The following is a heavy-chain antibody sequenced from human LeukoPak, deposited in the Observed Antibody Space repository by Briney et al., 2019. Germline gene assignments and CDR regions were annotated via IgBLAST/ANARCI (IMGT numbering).Heavy chain of an antibody. CDR2: ISVSGDMK. CDR1: GFTFSSYS. D-gene: IGHD3-10*01. V-gene: IGHV3-48*04. CDR3: ASNSLVRGKGTDY. J-gene: IGHJ4*02. Sequence: GGSLRLSCAASGFTFSSYSMNWVRQAPGKGLEWVAYISVSGDMKLYADSVRGQFTISRDNAKNSLYLQLNSLRAEDTAVYYCASNSLVRGKGTDYWGRGTLVTVSS.